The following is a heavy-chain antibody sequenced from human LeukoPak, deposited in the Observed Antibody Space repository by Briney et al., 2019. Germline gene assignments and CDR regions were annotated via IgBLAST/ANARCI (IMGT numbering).Heavy chain of an antibody. CDR3: ARLGSFDY. J-gene: IGHJ4*02. Sequence: SETLSLTCTVSGGSISSSSYYWGWIRQPPGKGLEWIGSIYYSGSTYYNPSLKSRVTISVDTSKNQFSLKLSSVTAADTAVYYCARLGSFDYWGQGTLVTVSS. CDR2: IYYSGST. CDR1: GGSISSSSYY. V-gene: IGHV4-39*07.